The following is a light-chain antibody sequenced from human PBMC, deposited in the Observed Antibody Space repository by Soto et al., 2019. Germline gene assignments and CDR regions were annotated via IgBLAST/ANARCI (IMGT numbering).Light chain of an antibody. J-gene: IGKJ4*01. V-gene: IGKV3-20*01. CDR1: QSVSSSY. Sequence: EIVLTQSPGTLSLSQGQRATLSCRASQSVSSSYLAWYQQKAGQAPRLLIYGASSRATGIPDRFSGSGSGTAFTHTISRLEPEDFAVYNCQQYGSSPTFGGGTKVEIK. CDR2: GAS. CDR3: QQYGSSPT.